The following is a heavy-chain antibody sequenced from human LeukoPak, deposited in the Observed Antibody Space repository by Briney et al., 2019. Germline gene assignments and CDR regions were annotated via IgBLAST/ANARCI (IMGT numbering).Heavy chain of an antibody. CDR3: ARTSTYSRGWYGGFFDY. CDR2: SYYSGST. V-gene: IGHV4-59*08. Sequence: SETLSLTCTVSGDSISSYYWSWIRQPPGRGLEWIGYSYYSGSTNYNPSLKSRVTISVDTSKNQFSLNLSSVTAADTAVYYCARTSTYSRGWYGGFFDYWGQGNLVTVSS. CDR1: GDSISSYY. J-gene: IGHJ4*02. D-gene: IGHD6-19*01.